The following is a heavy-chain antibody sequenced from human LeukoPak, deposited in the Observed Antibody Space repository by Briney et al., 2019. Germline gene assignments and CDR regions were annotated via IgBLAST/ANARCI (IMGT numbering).Heavy chain of an antibody. CDR2: IHYSGST. Sequence: SETLSLTCTVSGGSISSYYWSWIRQPPGKGLEWVGYIHYSGSTNYNPSLKSRVTISVDTCKNQFSLKLTSVTAADTAVYYCARSYGSGTFYDAFDIWGQGTMVTVSS. CDR3: ARSYGSGTFYDAFDI. V-gene: IGHV4-59*01. D-gene: IGHD3-10*01. J-gene: IGHJ3*02. CDR1: GGSISSYY.